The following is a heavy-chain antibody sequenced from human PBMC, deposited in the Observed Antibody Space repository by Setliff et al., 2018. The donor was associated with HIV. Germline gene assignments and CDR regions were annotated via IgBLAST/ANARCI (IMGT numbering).Heavy chain of an antibody. CDR3: ARDPQRGDGYSLDY. D-gene: IGHD2-21*01. CDR1: GASITSHN. Sequence: SETLSLTCSVSGASITSHNWSWIRQAAGKGLEWIGRIYTRGNTNYNPSLRSRVTMSVDTSKNQFPLKVTSVTAEDTAVYYCARDPQRGDGYSLDYWGQGTLVTVSS. CDR2: IYTRGNT. V-gene: IGHV4-4*07. J-gene: IGHJ4*02.